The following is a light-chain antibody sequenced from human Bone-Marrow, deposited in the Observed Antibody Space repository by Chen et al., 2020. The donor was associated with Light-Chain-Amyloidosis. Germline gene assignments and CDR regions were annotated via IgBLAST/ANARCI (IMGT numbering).Light chain of an antibody. CDR1: SSDVGGDNH. V-gene: IGLV2-14*01. Sequence: QSALTQHASVSGSPGQSITISCTGTSSDVGGDNHVSWYQQHPDKAPKLMIYEVTNRPSWVPDGCSGYKADNTTSLTISGLQTKDEADYFCSSYTITNTLVFGSGTRVTVL. CDR2: EVT. CDR3: SSYTITNTLV. J-gene: IGLJ1*01.